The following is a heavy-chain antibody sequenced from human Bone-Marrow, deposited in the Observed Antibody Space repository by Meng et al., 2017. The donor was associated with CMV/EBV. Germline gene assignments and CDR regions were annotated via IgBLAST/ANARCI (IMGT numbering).Heavy chain of an antibody. CDR3: ARVWQQLARYNWFDP. CDR1: GYTFTGYY. V-gene: IGHV1-2*02. J-gene: IGHJ5*02. Sequence: ASVKVSCKASGYTFTGYYMHWVRQAPGQGLEWMGWINPNSGGTNYAQKFQGRVTMTRDTSISTAYMELSRLRSDDTAVYYCARVWQQLARYNWFDPWGQGHLVNVSS. CDR2: INPNSGGT. D-gene: IGHD6-13*01.